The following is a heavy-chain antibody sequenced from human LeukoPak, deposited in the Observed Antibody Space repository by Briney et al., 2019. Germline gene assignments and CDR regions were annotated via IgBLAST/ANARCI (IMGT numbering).Heavy chain of an antibody. CDR2: INHSGST. D-gene: IGHD1-14*01. CDR3: ARDRGGR. Sequence: PSETLSLTCAVYGGSFSDYSWTWIRQPPGKGLEWIGEINHSGSTNYNPSLKSRVTMSVATSKNQFSLKLTSVTAADTAVYYCARDRGGRWAQGTLVTVSS. CDR1: GGSFSDYS. J-gene: IGHJ4*02. V-gene: IGHV4-34*01.